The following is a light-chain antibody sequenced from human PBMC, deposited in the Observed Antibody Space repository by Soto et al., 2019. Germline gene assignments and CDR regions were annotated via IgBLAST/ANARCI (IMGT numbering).Light chain of an antibody. V-gene: IGKV3-20*01. Sequence: EIVLKQSPDTLSLSQGERATLSCRASQSISSNYLGWYQQKVGQAPRLLIYGASSRATAIPERFSGSGSGTDFTLTISRLEPEDFAVYYCQYYGSSRTFGQGTKVDI. CDR3: QYYGSSRT. J-gene: IGKJ1*01. CDR1: QSISSNY. CDR2: GAS.